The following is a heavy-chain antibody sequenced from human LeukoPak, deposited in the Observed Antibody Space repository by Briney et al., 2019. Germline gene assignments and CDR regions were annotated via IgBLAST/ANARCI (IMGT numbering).Heavy chain of an antibody. CDR1: GFTFSSYD. Sequence: GGSLRLSCAASGFTFSSYDMHWVRQAPGKGPEWVAVISYDGSNKYYADSVKGRFTISRDNSKNTLYLQMNSLRAEDTAVYYCAKSDCSSTSCYLDYWGQATLVTVSS. V-gene: IGHV3-30*18. CDR2: ISYDGSNK. J-gene: IGHJ4*02. CDR3: AKSDCSSTSCYLDY. D-gene: IGHD2-2*01.